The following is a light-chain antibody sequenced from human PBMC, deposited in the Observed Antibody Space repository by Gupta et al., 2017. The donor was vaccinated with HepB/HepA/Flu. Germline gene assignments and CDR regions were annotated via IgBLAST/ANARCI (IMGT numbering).Light chain of an antibody. J-gene: IGLJ1*01. V-gene: IGLV2-23*02. CDR1: SSDVGSYNL. CDR3: CSYAGSSTDV. CDR2: EVS. Sequence: QSALTQPASVSGSPGQSIPISCTGNSSDVGSYNLVSWYQQHPGKAPKLMIYEVSKRPSGVSNRFSGSKSGNTASLTISGLQAEDEADYYCCSYAGSSTDVFGTGTKVTVL.